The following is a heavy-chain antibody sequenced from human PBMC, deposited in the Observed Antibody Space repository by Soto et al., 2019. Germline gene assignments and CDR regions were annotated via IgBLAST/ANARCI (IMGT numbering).Heavy chain of an antibody. D-gene: IGHD5-12*01. CDR1: GGSFSGYY. V-gene: IGHV4-34*01. CDR2: INHSGST. CDR3: ASHPRREWLRLFDY. Sequence: QVQLQQWGAGLLKPSETLSLTCAVYGGSFSGYYWSWIRQPPGKGLEWIGEINHSGSTNYNPSLKSRVTISVDTSKNQFSLKLSSVTAADTAVYYSASHPRREWLRLFDYWGQGTLVTVSS. J-gene: IGHJ4*02.